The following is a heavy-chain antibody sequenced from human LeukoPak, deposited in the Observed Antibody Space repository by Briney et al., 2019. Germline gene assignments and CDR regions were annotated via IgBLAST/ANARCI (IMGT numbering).Heavy chain of an antibody. Sequence: GGSLRLSYAASGFTFRNHAMSWVRQTPGKGLEWVSAINADSANRHYADSMKGRFTISRDNPKNTLYLEMNSLRVDDTAVYFCAYYDSSGYYYGRLRYWGQGTPVTVSS. D-gene: IGHD3-22*01. J-gene: IGHJ4*02. CDR2: INADSANR. CDR1: GFTFRNHA. V-gene: IGHV3-23*01. CDR3: AYYDSSGYYYGRLRY.